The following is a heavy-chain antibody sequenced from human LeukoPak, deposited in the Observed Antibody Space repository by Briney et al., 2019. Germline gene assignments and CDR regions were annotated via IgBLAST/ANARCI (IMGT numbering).Heavy chain of an antibody. CDR1: GLTFSCFY. Sequence: SETLSRTAAGYGLTFSCFYWSWIGQPPGQGLEWIGEINHSGSTNYNPSLKSRVTISVDTSKNQCSLKLSSVTAADTAVYYCASESVAVALPDYWGQGTLVTVSS. J-gene: IGHJ4*02. D-gene: IGHD6-19*01. CDR3: ASESVAVALPDY. V-gene: IGHV4-34*01. CDR2: INHSGST.